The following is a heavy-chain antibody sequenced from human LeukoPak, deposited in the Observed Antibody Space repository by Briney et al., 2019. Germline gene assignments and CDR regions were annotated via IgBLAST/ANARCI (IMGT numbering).Heavy chain of an antibody. CDR2: IWYDGSNK. V-gene: IGHV3-33*01. CDR1: GFTFSSYG. CDR3: ARDRGGDIPFDH. Sequence: GGSLRLSCAASGFTFSSYGMHWVRQAPGKGLEWVAVIWYDGSNKYYADSVKGGFTVSRDNSKNTLYLQMNSLRAEDTAVYYCARDRGGDIPFDHWGQGTLVTVSS. J-gene: IGHJ4*02. D-gene: IGHD2-21*02.